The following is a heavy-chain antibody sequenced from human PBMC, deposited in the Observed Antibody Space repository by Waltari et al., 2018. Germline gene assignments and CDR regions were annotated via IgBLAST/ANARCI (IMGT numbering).Heavy chain of an antibody. CDR1: GYSFTTYS. J-gene: IGHJ5*02. D-gene: IGHD1-1*01. CDR3: AKEGTNRFDP. V-gene: IGHV1-2*02. CDR2: GNPSRGAT. Sequence: QAQLVQSGAEVKKPGASVKVSCKASGYSFTTYSIHWVRQAPGQGLEWMGWGNPSRGATTYAEKFQGRVTMTSDTSVTTAYMDLSSLKSDDTAIYYCAKEGTNRFDPWGQGTLVTVSS.